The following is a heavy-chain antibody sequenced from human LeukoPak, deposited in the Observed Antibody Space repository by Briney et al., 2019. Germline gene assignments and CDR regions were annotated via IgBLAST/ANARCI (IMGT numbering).Heavy chain of an antibody. Sequence: GGSLRLSCAASGFIFSNSAMHWVRQAPGKGLEWVAVISYDGSNKYYADSVKGRFTISRDNSRNTLYLQMNSLRAEDTAVYYCAKDIEEWLVKGGGCFDYWGQGTLVTVSS. CDR3: AKDIEEWLVKGGGCFDY. D-gene: IGHD6-19*01. J-gene: IGHJ4*02. V-gene: IGHV3-30*18. CDR2: ISYDGSNK. CDR1: GFIFSNSA.